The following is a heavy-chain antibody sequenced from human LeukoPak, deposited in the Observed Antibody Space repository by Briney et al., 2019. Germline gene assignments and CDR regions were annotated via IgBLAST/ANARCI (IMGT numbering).Heavy chain of an antibody. D-gene: IGHD6-13*01. CDR3: AKIYSSSWYGLIDY. CDR2: ISGSGGST. J-gene: IGHJ4*02. V-gene: IGHV3-23*01. CDR1: GFTFSSYA. Sequence: GGSLRLSCAASGFTFSSYAMSWVRQAPGKGLEWVSAISGSGGSTYYADSVKGRFTISRDNSKNALYLQMNSLRAEDTAVYYCAKIYSSSWYGLIDYWGQGTLVTVSS.